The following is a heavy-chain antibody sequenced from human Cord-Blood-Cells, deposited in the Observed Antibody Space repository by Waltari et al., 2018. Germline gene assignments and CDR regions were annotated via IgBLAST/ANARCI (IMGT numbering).Heavy chain of an antibody. V-gene: IGHV1-58*01. CDR1: GFTFTSSA. D-gene: IGHD5-18*01. J-gene: IGHJ2*01. CDR3: ARAKVGWYWYFDL. CDR2: IVVGSGNT. Sequence: QMQLVQSGPEVKKPGTSVKVSCKASGFTFTSSAVQWVRQARGQRLEWIGWIVVGSGNTNYAQKFQERVTITRDMSTSTAYMELSSLRSDDTAVYYCARAKVGWYWYFDLWGRGTLVTVSS.